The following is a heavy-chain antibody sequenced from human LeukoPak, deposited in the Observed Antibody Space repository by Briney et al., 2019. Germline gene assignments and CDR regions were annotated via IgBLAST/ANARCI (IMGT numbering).Heavy chain of an antibody. CDR3: ARGLSRRRLDY. V-gene: IGHV4-34*01. Sequence: PSETLSLTCAVYGGSFSGYYWSWIRQPPGKGPEWIGEINHSGSTNYNPSLKSRVTISVDTSKNQFSLKLSSVTAADTAVYYCARGLSRRRLDYWGQGTLVTVSS. J-gene: IGHJ4*02. D-gene: IGHD5/OR15-5a*01. CDR1: GGSFSGYY. CDR2: INHSGST.